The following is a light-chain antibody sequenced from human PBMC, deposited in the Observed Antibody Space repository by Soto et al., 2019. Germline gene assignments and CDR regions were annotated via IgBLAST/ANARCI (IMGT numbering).Light chain of an antibody. CDR1: QSISSY. Sequence: DIQMTQSPSSLSASLGDRVTITCLASQSISSYLNWYQQKPGKAPKLLIYAASSLQSGVPSRFSGSGSGTDFTLTISSLQPEDFATYYCQQSYSTPLTFGGGTKVDI. CDR3: QQSYSTPLT. J-gene: IGKJ4*01. V-gene: IGKV1-39*01. CDR2: AAS.